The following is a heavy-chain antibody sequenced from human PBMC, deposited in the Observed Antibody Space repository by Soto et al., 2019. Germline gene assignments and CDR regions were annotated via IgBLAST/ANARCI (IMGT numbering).Heavy chain of an antibody. J-gene: IGHJ4*02. CDR3: AKATLSTCRCESCDYVDF. V-gene: IGHV3-23*01. CDR1: GFMFNNYA. Sequence: EVQLLESGGDLIEPGGSLRLSCAASGFMFNNYAMSWVRQAPGRRLEWVSPISGGIDTSYHADSVRGRFAISRYDFKNTVFRQVNNLRVEDTARYYCAKATLSTCRCESCDYVDFWGQGTPVTVSS. D-gene: IGHD3-10*01. CDR2: ISGGIDTS.